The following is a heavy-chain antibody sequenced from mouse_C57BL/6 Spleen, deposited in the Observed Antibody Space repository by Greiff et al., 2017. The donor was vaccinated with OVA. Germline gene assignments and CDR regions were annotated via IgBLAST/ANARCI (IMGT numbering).Heavy chain of an antibody. V-gene: IGHV1-55*01. J-gene: IGHJ4*01. CDR3: ARRIYYYGSSRGYYAMDY. Sequence: QVQLKQPGAELVKPGASVKMSCKASGYTFTSYWITWVKQRPGQGLEWIGDIYPGSGSTNYNEKFKSKATLTVDTSSSTAYMQLSSLTSEDSAVYYWARRIYYYGSSRGYYAMDYWGQGTSVTVSS. D-gene: IGHD1-1*01. CDR2: IYPGSGST. CDR1: GYTFTSYW.